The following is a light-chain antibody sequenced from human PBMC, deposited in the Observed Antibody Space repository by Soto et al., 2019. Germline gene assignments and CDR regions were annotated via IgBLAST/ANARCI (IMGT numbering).Light chain of an antibody. CDR3: QHYDHLPPLT. V-gene: IGKV1-33*01. Sequence: DIPMIQSPSSLSASVGDRVTITCQASQDIKNYLNWYQQKPGKAPKLLIYDVSKLETGVPSRFSGSGSGTHFSLTISSLQPEDVATYYCQHYDHLPPLTFGGGTRVQIK. J-gene: IGKJ4*01. CDR2: DVS. CDR1: QDIKNY.